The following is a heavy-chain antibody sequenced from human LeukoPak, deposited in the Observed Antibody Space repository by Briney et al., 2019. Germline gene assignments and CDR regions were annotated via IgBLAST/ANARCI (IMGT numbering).Heavy chain of an antibody. V-gene: IGHV4-4*07. Sequence: SETLSLTCTVSGGSISSYYWSWIRQPAGKGLEWIGRIYTSRSANYNPSLKSRVTMSVDTSKNQFSLKLSSVTAADTAVYYCASEDYDFWSGRQRYYFDYWGQGTLVTVSS. CDR1: GGSISSYY. CDR3: ASEDYDFWSGRQRYYFDY. D-gene: IGHD3-3*01. CDR2: IYTSRSA. J-gene: IGHJ4*02.